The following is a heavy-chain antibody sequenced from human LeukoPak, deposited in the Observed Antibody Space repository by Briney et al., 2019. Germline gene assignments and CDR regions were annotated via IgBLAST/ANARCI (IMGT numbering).Heavy chain of an antibody. CDR2: IYYSGST. CDR1: GGSISSYY. V-gene: IGHV4-59*01. J-gene: IGHJ4*02. CDR3: ARDGGYSRD. D-gene: IGHD6-13*01. Sequence: SETLPLTCTVSGGSISSYYWSWIRQPPGKGLEWIGYIYYSGSTNYNPSLKSRVTISVDTSKNQFSLKLSSVTAADTAVYYCARDGGYSRDWGQGTLVTVSS.